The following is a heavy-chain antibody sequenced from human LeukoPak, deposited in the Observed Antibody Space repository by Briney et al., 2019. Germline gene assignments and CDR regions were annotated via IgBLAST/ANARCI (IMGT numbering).Heavy chain of an antibody. V-gene: IGHV3-23*01. Sequence: GGSLRLSCAASGFTFSNSAMSWVRQAPGKGLEWVSGISGSGGDTYYADSVKGRFTISRDNSMNTLYVHMNSLRAEDTAAYFCAKAAVAGLFYYYGMDVWGQGTTVTVSS. CDR3: AKAAVAGLFYYYGMDV. CDR2: ISGSGGDT. CDR1: GFTFSNSA. D-gene: IGHD6-19*01. J-gene: IGHJ6*02.